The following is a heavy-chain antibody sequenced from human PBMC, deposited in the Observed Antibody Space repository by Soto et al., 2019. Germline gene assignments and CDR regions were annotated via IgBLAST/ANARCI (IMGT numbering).Heavy chain of an antibody. V-gene: IGHV3-21*01. D-gene: IGHD2-2*01. Sequence: EVQLVESGGGLVKPGGSLRLSCAASGFTFSSYSMNWVRQAPGKGLEWVSSISSSSSYIYYADSVKGRFTISRDNAKNSLYLQMNSLRAEDTAVYYCARALTRARYCSSTSGSNYGMDVWGQGTTVTVSS. CDR1: GFTFSSYS. J-gene: IGHJ6*02. CDR2: ISSSSSYI. CDR3: ARALTRARYCSSTSGSNYGMDV.